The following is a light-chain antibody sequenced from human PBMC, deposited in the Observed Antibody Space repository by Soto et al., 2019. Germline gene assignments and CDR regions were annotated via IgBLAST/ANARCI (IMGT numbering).Light chain of an antibody. Sequence: DIVMTQSPDSLAVSLGERATINCKSSQSVLYSSNNKNYLAWYQQKPGQPPKLLIYWASTRESGVPDRFSGSGSGTDVTRTISSLQAEDVAVYYCQQYYSTPPLTFGGGTKVEIK. J-gene: IGKJ4*01. CDR2: WAS. V-gene: IGKV4-1*01. CDR3: QQYYSTPPLT. CDR1: QSVLYSSNNKNY.